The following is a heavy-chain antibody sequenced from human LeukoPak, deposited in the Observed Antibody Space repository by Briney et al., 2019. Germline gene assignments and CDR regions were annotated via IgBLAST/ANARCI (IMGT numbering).Heavy chain of an antibody. D-gene: IGHD3-10*01. Sequence: ASVNVSYKPSVYTFTHHYIHWIRQTPRGGLEWLGWINPQRGSTDSSQKFQGRLTMTRDTSINTAYMELFSLTSDDTAIYYCARSTLIMIRGVVDYWGQGSLVAVSS. CDR3: ARSTLIMIRGVVDY. CDR2: INPQRGST. J-gene: IGHJ4*02. CDR1: VYTFTHHY. V-gene: IGHV1-2*02.